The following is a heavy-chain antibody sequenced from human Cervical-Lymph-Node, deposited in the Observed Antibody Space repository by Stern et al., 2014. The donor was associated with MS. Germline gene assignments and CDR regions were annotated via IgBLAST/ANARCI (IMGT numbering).Heavy chain of an antibody. CDR3: ALYDTSNYPRKGFEY. V-gene: IGHV2-26*01. CDR1: GFSLSNARMG. Sequence: QVTLRESGPVLVKPTETLTLTCTVSGFSLSNARMGVSWIRQPPGKALEWLAHIFSNDEKSYNTSLKSRLTISKDTSKSQVVLTMTTMDPVDTATYYCALYDTSNYPRKGFEYWGQGTLVTVSS. D-gene: IGHD3-22*01. CDR2: IFSNDEK. J-gene: IGHJ4*02.